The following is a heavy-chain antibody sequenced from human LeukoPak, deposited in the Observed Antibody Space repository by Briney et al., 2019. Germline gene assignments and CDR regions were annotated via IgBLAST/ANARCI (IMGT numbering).Heavy chain of an antibody. Sequence: GGSLRLSCAASGFSFSTYWMSWVRQAPGKGLEWVANIKQDGSEKNYVDSVKGRFTISRDNAKNSLYLQINSLRDADTALYYCVRGGQGFGYWGQGTLVTVSS. CDR1: GFSFSTYW. CDR3: VRGGQGFGY. D-gene: IGHD3-10*01. V-gene: IGHV3-7*01. J-gene: IGHJ4*02. CDR2: IKQDGSEK.